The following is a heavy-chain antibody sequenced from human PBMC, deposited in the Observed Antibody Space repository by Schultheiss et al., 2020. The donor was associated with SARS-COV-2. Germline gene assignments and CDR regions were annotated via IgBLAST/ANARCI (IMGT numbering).Heavy chain of an antibody. CDR1: GFTFSSYA. CDR3: ARDIGGFYLDS. D-gene: IGHD3-10*01. V-gene: IGHV3-30*01. Sequence: GGSLRLSCAASGFTFSSYAMHWVRQAPGKGLQWVAVTSYDGSINYYADSVKGRFTISRDNSKNTLYLQMNSLRPEDAAVYYCARDIGGFYLDSWGRGTLVTVSS. CDR2: TSYDGSIN. J-gene: IGHJ4*02.